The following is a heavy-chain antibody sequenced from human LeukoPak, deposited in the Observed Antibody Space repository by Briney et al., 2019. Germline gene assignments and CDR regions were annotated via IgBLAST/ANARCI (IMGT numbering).Heavy chain of an antibody. J-gene: IGHJ4*02. Sequence: SETLSLTCTVSGGSISRDGYYWSWIRQHPGKGLEWIGYIYHSGTTYYNPSLKSRVIISVDTSKNQFSLRLNSVTVADTAVYFCARADDFWSGSASFDYWDQGTLVTVSS. D-gene: IGHD3-3*01. V-gene: IGHV4-31*03. CDR3: ARADDFWSGSASFDY. CDR2: IYHSGTT. CDR1: GGSISRDGYY.